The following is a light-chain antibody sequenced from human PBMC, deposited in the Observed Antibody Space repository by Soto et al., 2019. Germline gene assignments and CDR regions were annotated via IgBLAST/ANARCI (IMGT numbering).Light chain of an antibody. CDR1: QRVSSGY. CDR3: QQYGGSPAIT. CDR2: GAS. J-gene: IGKJ5*01. Sequence: EIVMTQSPVTLSVSPGERATLSCRASQRVSSGYVAWYQQKPGQAPRLLIYGASSRATGIPDRFRASASGTDFTLTISRLEPGDFAVYFCQQYGGSPAITFGQGTRLEIK. V-gene: IGKV3-20*01.